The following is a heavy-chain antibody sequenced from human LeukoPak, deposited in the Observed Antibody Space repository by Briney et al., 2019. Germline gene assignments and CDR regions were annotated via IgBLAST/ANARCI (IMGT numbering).Heavy chain of an antibody. V-gene: IGHV4-30-4*01. CDR3: AREPKTFSIYGGNSGYFQH. J-gene: IGHJ1*01. Sequence: SETLSLTCTVSGGSISSGDYYWSWIRQPPGKGLEWIGYIYYSGSTYYNPSLKSRVTISVDTSKNQFSLKLSSVTAADTAVYYCAREPKTFSIYGGNSGYFQHWGQGTLVTVSS. CDR2: IYYSGST. CDR1: GGSISSGDYY. D-gene: IGHD4-23*01.